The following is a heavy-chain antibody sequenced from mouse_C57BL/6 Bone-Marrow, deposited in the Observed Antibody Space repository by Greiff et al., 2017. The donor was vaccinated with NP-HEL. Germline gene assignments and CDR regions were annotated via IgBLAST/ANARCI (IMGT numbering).Heavy chain of an antibody. Sequence: VQLVESGAELVRPGASVKLSCKASGYTFTDYYINWVKQRPGQGLEWIARIYPGSGNTYYNEKFKGKATLTAEKSSSTAYMQLSSLTSEDSAVYFCARGGYYWYFDVWGTGTPVTVSS. J-gene: IGHJ1*03. D-gene: IGHD2-2*01. CDR1: GYTFTDYY. CDR2: IYPGSGNT. V-gene: IGHV1-76*01. CDR3: ARGGYYWYFDV.